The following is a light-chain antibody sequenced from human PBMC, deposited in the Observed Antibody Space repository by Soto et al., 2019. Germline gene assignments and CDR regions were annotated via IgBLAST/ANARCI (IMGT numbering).Light chain of an antibody. J-gene: IGKJ5*01. Sequence: IGFTQSPVSLSLSPGDRATLSCRAIQSVSSSYLAWYQQKPGQAPRLPIYGASSRATGIPDRFSGSGSGTDFTLTISRLEPEDFAVYYCQQYGSSPRITFGQGTRLENK. V-gene: IGKV3-20*01. CDR1: QSVSSSY. CDR3: QQYGSSPRIT. CDR2: GAS.